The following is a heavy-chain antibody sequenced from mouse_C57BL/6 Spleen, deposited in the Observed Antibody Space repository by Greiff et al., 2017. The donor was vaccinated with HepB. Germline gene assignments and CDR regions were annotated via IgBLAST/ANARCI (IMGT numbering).Heavy chain of an antibody. D-gene: IGHD4-1*01. CDR1: GYTFTSYW. CDR3: ARGVNWDDWYFDV. J-gene: IGHJ1*03. CDR2: IYPGSGST. Sequence: VQLQQPGAELVKPGASVKMSCKASGYTFTSYWITWVKQRPGQGLEWIGDIYPGSGSTNYNEKFKSKATLTVDTSSSTAYMQLSSLTSEDSAVYYGARGVNWDDWYFDVWGTGTTVTVSS. V-gene: IGHV1-55*01.